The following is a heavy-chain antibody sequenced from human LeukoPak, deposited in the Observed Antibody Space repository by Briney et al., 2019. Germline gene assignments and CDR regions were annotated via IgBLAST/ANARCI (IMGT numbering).Heavy chain of an antibody. CDR3: ASHYGEGYYYYDMDV. D-gene: IGHD4-17*01. J-gene: IGHJ6*03. Sequence: SVKVSCKASGGTFSSYAINWVRQAPGQGLEWMGGIIPIFGTANYAQKFQGRVTITTYESTSTAYMELSSLRSEDTAVYYCASHYGEGYYYYDMDVWGKGTTVTVSS. CDR2: IIPIFGTA. V-gene: IGHV1-69*05. CDR1: GGTFSSYA.